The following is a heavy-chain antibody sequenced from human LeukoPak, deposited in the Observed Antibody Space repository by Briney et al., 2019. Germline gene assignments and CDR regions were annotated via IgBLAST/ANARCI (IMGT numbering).Heavy chain of an antibody. CDR1: GYTIRDYY. J-gene: IGHJ4*02. CDR3: VRGGGYDSSGYYGSNNY. CDR2: INPNSGAT. V-gene: IGHV1-2*02. Sequence: ASVKVSCKAAGYTIRDYYMHWVRQAPGQGLEWMGWINPNSGATNYAQKFQGRVTMTRDTSISTGYMELSEMRSDDTAVYYCVRGGGYDSSGYYGSNNYWGQGTLVIVSS. D-gene: IGHD3-22*01.